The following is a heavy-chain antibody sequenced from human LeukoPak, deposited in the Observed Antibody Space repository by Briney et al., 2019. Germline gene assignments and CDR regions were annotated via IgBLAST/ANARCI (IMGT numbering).Heavy chain of an antibody. CDR1: GGSISDYY. D-gene: IGHD3-3*02. CDR2: IFYNGNT. Sequence: SEILSLTCTVSGGSISDYYWSWIRQPPGKGLEWIGSIFYNGNTNYNPSLKSRVTISVDTSKNQFSPKLSSVTAADTAVYYCARISPSRFFDYWGQGTLVIVSS. V-gene: IGHV4-59*01. CDR3: ARISPSRFFDY. J-gene: IGHJ4*02.